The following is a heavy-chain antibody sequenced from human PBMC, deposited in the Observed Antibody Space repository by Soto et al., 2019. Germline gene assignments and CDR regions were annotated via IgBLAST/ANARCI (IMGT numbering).Heavy chain of an antibody. Sequence: GGSLRLSCAASGFTFSSYSMNWVRQAPGKGLEWVSYISSSSSTIYYADSVKGRFTISRDNAKNSLYLKMNSLRAEDTAVYYCARDRVSPEDVVVAATVPRDPYYYYMDVWGKGTTVTVSS. CDR1: GFTFSSYS. D-gene: IGHD2-15*01. CDR2: ISSSSSTI. J-gene: IGHJ6*03. V-gene: IGHV3-48*01. CDR3: ARDRVSPEDVVVAATVPRDPYYYYMDV.